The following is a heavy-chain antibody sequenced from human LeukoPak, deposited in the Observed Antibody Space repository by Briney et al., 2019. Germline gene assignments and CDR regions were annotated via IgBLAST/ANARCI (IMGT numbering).Heavy chain of an antibody. CDR2: ISGSGGGT. Sequence: GGSLRLSCAPSGLAPTSYTMGSVRQTPQEGLESGSGISGSGGGTYSAHSVKGGFPLSRDNSRNTLYLQVNRRRPQAPAGFYCATGRHDYQDTSGFDRSFDIWGQGTMVTVAS. V-gene: IGHV3-23*01. D-gene: IGHD3-22*01. J-gene: IGHJ3*02. CDR3: ATGRHDYQDTSGFDRSFDI. CDR1: GLAPTSYT.